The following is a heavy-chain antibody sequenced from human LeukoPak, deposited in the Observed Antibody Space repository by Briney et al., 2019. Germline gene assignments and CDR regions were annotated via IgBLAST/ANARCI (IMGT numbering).Heavy chain of an antibody. Sequence: GGSLRLSCVASGFTFSNYAMTWVRQAPGKGLEWVSAISGSGGSTYYADSVKGRFSISRDNSKNTLYLQMNSLRAEDTAIYDCAKDRDYGGINWFDPWGQGTLVTISS. CDR1: GFTFSNYA. CDR2: ISGSGGST. J-gene: IGHJ5*02. V-gene: IGHV3-23*01. CDR3: AKDRDYGGINWFDP. D-gene: IGHD4-23*01.